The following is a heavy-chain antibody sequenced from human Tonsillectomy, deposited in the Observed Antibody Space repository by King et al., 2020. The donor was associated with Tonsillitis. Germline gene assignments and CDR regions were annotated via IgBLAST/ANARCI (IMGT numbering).Heavy chain of an antibody. CDR2: IRSSSSYL. D-gene: IGHD2-21*02. J-gene: IGHJ4*02. V-gene: IGHV3-21*01. CDR1: GFTFSSYS. CDR3: ARDVPYSYCGGDCYAFDY. Sequence: VQLVESGGGLVKPGGSLRLSCAASGFTFSSYSMNWVRQAPGKGLEWVSSIRSSSSYLYYADSMKGRFTISRDNAKNSLYLQMNSLRAEDTAVYYCARDVPYSYCGGDCYAFDYWGQGTLVTVSS.